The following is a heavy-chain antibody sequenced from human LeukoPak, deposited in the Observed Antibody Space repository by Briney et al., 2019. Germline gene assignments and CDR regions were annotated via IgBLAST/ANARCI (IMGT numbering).Heavy chain of an antibody. CDR2: IRQDGSEK. Sequence: GGSLRLSCAVSGFTFSTYWMSWVRQAPGKGLEWVANIRQDGSEKYYMDSVKGQFTISRDNAKNSLYLQMNSLRAEDTAVYYCARVSSVPYRYYMDVWGKGTTVTVSS. D-gene: IGHD3-22*01. V-gene: IGHV3-7*01. CDR1: GFTFSTYW. J-gene: IGHJ6*03. CDR3: ARVSSVPYRYYMDV.